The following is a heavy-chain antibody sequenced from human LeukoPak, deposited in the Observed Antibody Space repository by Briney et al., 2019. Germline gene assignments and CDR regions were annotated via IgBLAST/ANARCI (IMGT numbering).Heavy chain of an antibody. J-gene: IGHJ6*02. CDR3: AKDESAMDV. Sequence: GGSLRLSRVVSGLTFSSYAMTWARQPPGKGLEWVSAISGSGGSTYYADSVKGRFTISRDNSKNTLYLQMSSLRDEDTAVYYCAKDESAMDVWGQGTTVTVSS. CDR2: ISGSGGST. CDR1: GLTFSSYA. V-gene: IGHV3-23*01.